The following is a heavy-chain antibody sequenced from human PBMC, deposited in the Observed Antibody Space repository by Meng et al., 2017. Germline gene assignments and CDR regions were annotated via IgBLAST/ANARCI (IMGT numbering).Heavy chain of an antibody. D-gene: IGHD3-10*01. V-gene: IGHV4-34*01. CDR2: INHSGST. CDR3: ARGLRITMVRGVKGWFDP. CDR1: GGSFSGYY. Sequence: QVHQQQGGAGRLKPSETLPLTLPVYGGSFSGYYWSWIRQPPGKGLEWIGEINHSGSTNYNPPLKSRVTISVDTSKNQFSLKLSSVTAADTAVYYCARGLRITMVRGVKGWFDPWGQGTLVTVSS. J-gene: IGHJ5*02.